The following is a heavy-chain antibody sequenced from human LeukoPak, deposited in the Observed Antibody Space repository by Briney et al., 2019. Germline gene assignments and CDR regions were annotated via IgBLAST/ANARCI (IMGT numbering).Heavy chain of an antibody. CDR1: GFTLSSYS. V-gene: IGHV3-23*01. CDR2: INDSGGNT. J-gene: IGHJ4*02. D-gene: IGHD6-25*01. CDR3: AKERRDGYPDLDY. Sequence: GESLRLSCVASGFTLSSYSMNWVRQAPGKGLEWVSEINDSGGNTYYARSVRGRFTISRDNSKNTVYLQMNSLRAEDTAVYYCAKERRDGYPDLDYWGQGTLVTVSS.